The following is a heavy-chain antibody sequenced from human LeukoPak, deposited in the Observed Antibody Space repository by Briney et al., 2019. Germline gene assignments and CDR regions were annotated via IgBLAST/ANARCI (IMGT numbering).Heavy chain of an antibody. CDR3: ARLSETHYEAIDY. Sequence: SETLSLTCTVSGGSITSGSYYWGWIRQPPGKGLEWIGSIYYNGGAYYNPSLKSRVTISVDTSKNQFSLKLSSVTAADMAVYYCARLSETHYEAIDYWGQGTLVTVSS. CDR2: IYYNGGA. CDR1: GGSITSGSYY. J-gene: IGHJ4*02. D-gene: IGHD4-17*01. V-gene: IGHV4-39*01.